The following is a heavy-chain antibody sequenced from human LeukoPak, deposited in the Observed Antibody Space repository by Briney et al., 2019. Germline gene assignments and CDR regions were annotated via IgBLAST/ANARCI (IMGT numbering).Heavy chain of an antibody. V-gene: IGHV4-34*01. CDR1: GGSFSGYY. CDR2: INHSGST. D-gene: IGHD5-18*01. CDR3: AIRRGYSYGYGP. Sequence: PSETLSLTCAVYGGSFSGYYWSWIRQPPGKGVEWIGEINHSGSTNYNPSLKSRVTISVDTSKNQFSLKLSSVTAADTAVYYCAIRRGYSYGYGPWGQGTLVTVSS. J-gene: IGHJ4*02.